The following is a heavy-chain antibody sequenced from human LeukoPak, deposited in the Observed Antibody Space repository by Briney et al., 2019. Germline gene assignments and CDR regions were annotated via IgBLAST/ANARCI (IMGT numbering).Heavy chain of an antibody. V-gene: IGHV4-39*07. Sequence: PSETLSLTCTVSGGSISSSSYYWGWIRQPPGKGLEWIGGIYYSGSTYYNPSLKSRVTVSVDTSKNQFSLKLTSVTAADTAVYYCARENNPPQVIPAALRSLGMDVWGQGTTVTVSS. CDR1: GGSISSSSYY. CDR3: ARENNPPQVIPAALRSLGMDV. J-gene: IGHJ6*02. CDR2: IYYSGST. D-gene: IGHD2-2*01.